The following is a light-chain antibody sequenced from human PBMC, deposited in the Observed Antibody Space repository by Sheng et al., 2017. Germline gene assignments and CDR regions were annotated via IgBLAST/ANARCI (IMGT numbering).Light chain of an antibody. CDR2: DAS. V-gene: IGKV1-13*02. Sequence: AIQLTQSPSSLSASVGDRVTITCRATQGINSALTWYQQKPGKAPKLLIFDASSLESGVPSRFSGSGSGTDFTLTISSLQPEDFASYYCQQFNSYPITFGQGHDWRLN. CDR1: QGINSA. J-gene: IGKJ5*01. CDR3: QQFNSYPIT.